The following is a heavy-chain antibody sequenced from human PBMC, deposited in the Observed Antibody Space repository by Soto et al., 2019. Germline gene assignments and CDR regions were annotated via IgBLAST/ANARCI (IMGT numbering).Heavy chain of an antibody. J-gene: IGHJ5*02. D-gene: IGHD4-17*01. V-gene: IGHV4-4*08. CDR1: GGSISTNY. CDR2: ISSSGYT. CDR3: ASLHGARFDP. Sequence: PSETLSLTCTVSGGSISTNYWSWFRQPPGKGLEWIGYISSSGYTNYNASLKSRITISIDTSKNQFSLKLTSVTAADTAVYYCASLHGARFDPWGQGTLVTVSS.